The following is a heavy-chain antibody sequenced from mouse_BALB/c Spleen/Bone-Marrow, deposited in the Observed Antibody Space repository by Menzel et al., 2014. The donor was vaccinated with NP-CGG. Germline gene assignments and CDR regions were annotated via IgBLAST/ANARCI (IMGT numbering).Heavy chain of an antibody. J-gene: IGHJ3*01. D-gene: IGHD1-1*01. Sequence: QVQLQQSGAELVRPGTSVKVSCKASGYAFTNYLIEWVKQRPGQGLEWIGVINPGSGSTNYNEKLKGKATLTADKSSSTAYMQLSSLTSDDSAVYFYARRITVVVPPAYWGQGTLVTVSA. CDR3: ARRITVVVPPAY. CDR1: GYAFTNYL. CDR2: INPGSGST. V-gene: IGHV1-54*01.